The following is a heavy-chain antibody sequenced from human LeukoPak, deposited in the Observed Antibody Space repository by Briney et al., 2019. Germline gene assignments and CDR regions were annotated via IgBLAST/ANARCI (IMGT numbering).Heavy chain of an antibody. J-gene: IGHJ3*02. V-gene: IGHV3-74*01. CDR2: INSDGSST. D-gene: IGHD6-13*01. CDR3: ATQFGIAAAAHPSEDAFDI. CDR1: GFTFSSYW. Sequence: GGSLRLSCAASGFTFSSYWMHWVRQAPGKGLVWVSRINSDGSSTSYADSAKGRFTISRDNAKNTLYLQMNSLRAEDTAVYYCATQFGIAAAAHPSEDAFDIWGQGTMVTVSS.